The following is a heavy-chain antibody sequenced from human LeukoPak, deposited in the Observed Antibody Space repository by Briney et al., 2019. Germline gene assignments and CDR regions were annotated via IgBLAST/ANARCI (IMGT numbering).Heavy chain of an antibody. V-gene: IGHV3-23*01. D-gene: IGHD4-23*01. CDR3: AKPNPPLVTMVVTTNFDY. CDR2: ISGSGGST. CDR1: GFTFSSYA. Sequence: GGSLRLXCAASGFTFSSYAMSWVRQAPGKGLEWVSAISGSGGSTYYADSVKGRFTISRDNSKNTLYLQMNSLRAEDTAVYYCAKPNPPLVTMVVTTNFDYWGQGTLVTVSS. J-gene: IGHJ4*02.